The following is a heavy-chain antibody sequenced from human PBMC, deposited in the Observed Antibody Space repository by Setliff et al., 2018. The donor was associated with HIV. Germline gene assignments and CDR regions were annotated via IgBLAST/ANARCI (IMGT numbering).Heavy chain of an antibody. D-gene: IGHD5-12*01. V-gene: IGHV4-4*07. CDR3: AREKYKFGYQVYFFDS. CDR1: GGSISGFY. Sequence: ETLSLTCTVSGGSISGFYWSWFRQPAGKGLEWIGRIYASIKSANYNPSLNSRITMSVDTSENQLSLRLSSVTSADTAVYFCAREKYKFGYQVYFFDSWGQGTLVTVSS. CDR2: IYASIKSA. J-gene: IGHJ4*02.